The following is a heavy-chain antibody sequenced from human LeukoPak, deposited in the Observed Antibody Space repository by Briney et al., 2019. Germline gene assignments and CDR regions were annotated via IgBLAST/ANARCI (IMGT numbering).Heavy chain of an antibody. Sequence: PSETLSLTCTVSSDSISSTYYYRGWIRQSPDKGLEWIGTFHYSGSNYYNPSLKSRITLSVDTSKNQFSLSLISVTAADTAVYFCARQATFGYAYAYYFDLWGQGTLVTVSS. CDR3: ARQATFGYAYAYYFDL. CDR2: FHYSGSN. CDR1: SDSISSTYYY. J-gene: IGHJ4*02. V-gene: IGHV4-39*01. D-gene: IGHD3-16*01.